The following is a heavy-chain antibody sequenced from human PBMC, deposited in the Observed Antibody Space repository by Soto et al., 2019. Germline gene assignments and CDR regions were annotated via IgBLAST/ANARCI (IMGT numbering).Heavy chain of an antibody. D-gene: IGHD1-26*01. CDR3: ARDRSWGPSGSCYAGWFDP. Sequence: ASVKVSCKASGGTFSSYAISWVRQAPGQGLEWMGGIIPIFGTANYAQKFQGRVTITADESTSTAYMELSSLRSEDTAVYYCARDRSWGPSGSCYAGWFDPWGQGTLVTVSS. J-gene: IGHJ5*02. V-gene: IGHV1-69*13. CDR1: GGTFSSYA. CDR2: IIPIFGTA.